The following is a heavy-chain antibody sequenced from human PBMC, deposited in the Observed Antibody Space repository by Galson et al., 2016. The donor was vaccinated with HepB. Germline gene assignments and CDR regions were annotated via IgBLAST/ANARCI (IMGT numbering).Heavy chain of an antibody. Sequence: SLRLSCAASGFTFSNYAMTWVRQAPEKGPEWVSSVGPTGSTTYYADSVKGRFTISRDNSKNTLYLQINSLRADDTAVYYCAKVGQWRAFDYWGQGTLVTVSS. D-gene: IGHD6-19*01. CDR2: VGPTGSTT. V-gene: IGHV3-23*01. CDR3: AKVGQWRAFDY. J-gene: IGHJ4*02. CDR1: GFTFSNYA.